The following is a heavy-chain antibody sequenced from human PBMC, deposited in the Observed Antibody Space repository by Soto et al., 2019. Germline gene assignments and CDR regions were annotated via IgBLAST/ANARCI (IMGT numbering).Heavy chain of an antibody. CDR3: ARVRGVFDFWTYYYYGMDV. V-gene: IGHV3-30*03. CDR2: LSYDGSDK. J-gene: IGHJ6*02. Sequence: QVHLVESGGGAVQPGRSLRLSCAASGFIFSRYGMHWVRQAPGKGLEWVALLSYDGSDKYYADSVKGRFTISRDNSKNTLYLQMSSLRAEDTAVYYCARVRGVFDFWTYYYYGMDVWGQGTTVTVSS. CDR1: GFIFSRYG. D-gene: IGHD3-3*01.